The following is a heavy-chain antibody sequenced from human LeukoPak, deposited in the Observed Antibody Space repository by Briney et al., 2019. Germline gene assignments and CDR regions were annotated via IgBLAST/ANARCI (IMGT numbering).Heavy chain of an antibody. J-gene: IGHJ5*02. CDR2: IYYSGST. CDR1: GGSISSGGYY. CDR3: AGYQLLPWNWFDP. D-gene: IGHD2-2*01. V-gene: IGHV4-31*03. Sequence: SETLSLTCTVSGGSISSGGYYWSWVRQHPGKGLEWIGYIYYSGSTYYNPSLKSRVTISVDTSKNQFSLKLSSVTAADTAVYYCAGYQLLPWNWFDPWGQGTQVTVSS.